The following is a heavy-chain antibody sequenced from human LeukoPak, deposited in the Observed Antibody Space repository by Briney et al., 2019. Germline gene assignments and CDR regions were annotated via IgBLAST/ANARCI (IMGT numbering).Heavy chain of an antibody. CDR3: ARWSYSSDWYFGTFDI. CDR1: GYTFNTYG. Sequence: ASVKVSCKASGYTFNTYGISWVRQAPGQGLEWMGWISIYDGNTNYAQNLQGRVTMTTDTSTRTAYMELRSLRSGDTAVYYCARWSYSSDWYFGTFDIWGQGTTVTISS. D-gene: IGHD6-19*01. J-gene: IGHJ3*02. V-gene: IGHV1-18*01. CDR2: ISIYDGNT.